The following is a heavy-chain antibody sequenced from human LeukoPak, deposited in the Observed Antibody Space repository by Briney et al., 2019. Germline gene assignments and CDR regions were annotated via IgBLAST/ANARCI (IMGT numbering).Heavy chain of an antibody. J-gene: IGHJ5*02. CDR3: AKGRVVAGSKSLTYHWMDP. CDR2: INPNSGGT. CDR1: GYAFSGYY. V-gene: IGHV1-2*02. D-gene: IGHD6-19*01. Sequence: ASVKVSCKASGYAFSGYYIHWVRQAPGQGLEWMGWINPNSGGTKYAQKFQGRVTMTRDMSITTAYLGLSGLRSDDTAVYYCAKGRVVAGSKSLTYHWMDPWGQGSLVTVSS.